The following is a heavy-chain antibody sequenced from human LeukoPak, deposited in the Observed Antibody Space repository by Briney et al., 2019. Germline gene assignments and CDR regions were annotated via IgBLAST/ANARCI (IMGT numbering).Heavy chain of an antibody. CDR1: GYTFTGYY. Sequence: ASVKVSCKASGYTFTGYYMHWVRQAPGQGLEWMGWINPNSGGTNYAQKFQGRVTMIRDTSISTAYMELSRLRSDDTAVYYCASSLPYYYDSSGSPGSFGYWGQGTLVTVSS. J-gene: IGHJ4*02. V-gene: IGHV1-2*02. CDR3: ASSLPYYYDSSGSPGSFGY. D-gene: IGHD3-22*01. CDR2: INPNSGGT.